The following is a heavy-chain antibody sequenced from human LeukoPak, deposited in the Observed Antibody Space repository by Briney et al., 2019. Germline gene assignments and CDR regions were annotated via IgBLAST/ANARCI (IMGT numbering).Heavy chain of an antibody. Sequence: GGSLRLSCAASGFTFSSYWMHWVRQAPGKGLVWVSRINSDGSSTNYADSVKGRFTISRDNAKNTLYLQMNSLRAEDTAVYYCARGPTYYYDSSGYFYWGQGTLVTVSS. CDR3: ARGPTYYYDSSGYFY. J-gene: IGHJ4*02. CDR1: GFTFSSYW. V-gene: IGHV3-74*01. CDR2: INSDGSST. D-gene: IGHD3-22*01.